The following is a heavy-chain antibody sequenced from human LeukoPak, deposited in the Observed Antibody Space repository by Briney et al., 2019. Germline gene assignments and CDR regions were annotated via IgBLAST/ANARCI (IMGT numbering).Heavy chain of an antibody. V-gene: IGHV3-23*01. CDR1: GFTFSNYA. D-gene: IGHD1-7*01. CDR2: VGGSGDST. CDR3: AKEGVSTGTRRGPGDY. Sequence: GGSLRLSCAASGFTFSNYAMSWVRQAPGKGLEWVSGVGGSGDSTYYADSVKGRFTISRDISKNTLYLQMDSLRAEDTAVYYCAKEGVSTGTRRGPGDYWGQGTLVTVSS. J-gene: IGHJ4*02.